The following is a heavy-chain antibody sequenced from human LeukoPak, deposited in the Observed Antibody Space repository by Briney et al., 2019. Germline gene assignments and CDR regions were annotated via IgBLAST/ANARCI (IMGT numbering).Heavy chain of an antibody. CDR2: ISSSRSYI. V-gene: IGHV3-21*01. J-gene: IGHJ6*02. Sequence: GGSLRLSCAASGFTFSGYYMNWVRQAPGRGLEWVSSISSSRSYIYYADSVKGRFTISRDNAKNSLYLQMNSLRAEDTAVYYCARDPLGTTGFYGMDVWGQGTTVTVSS. CDR1: GFTFSGYY. CDR3: ARDPLGTTGFYGMDV. D-gene: IGHD1-7*01.